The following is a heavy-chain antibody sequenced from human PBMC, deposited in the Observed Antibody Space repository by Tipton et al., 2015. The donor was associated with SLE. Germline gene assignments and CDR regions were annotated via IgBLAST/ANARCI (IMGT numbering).Heavy chain of an antibody. D-gene: IGHD3-3*01. CDR3: ARGGGIRFLEWDYYYMDV. V-gene: IGHV4-59*01. J-gene: IGHJ6*03. CDR1: GGSISSYY. Sequence: LRLSCTVSGGSISSYYWSWIRQPPGKGLEWIGYNYYSGSINYNPSLKSRVTISVDTSKNQFSLKLSSVTAADTAVYYCARGGGIRFLEWDYYYMDVWGKGTTVTVSS. CDR2: NYYSGSI.